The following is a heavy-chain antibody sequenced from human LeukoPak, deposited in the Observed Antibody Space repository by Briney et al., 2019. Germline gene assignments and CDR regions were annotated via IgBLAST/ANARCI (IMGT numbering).Heavy chain of an antibody. CDR1: GFTFSSYW. CDR3: ARSSPLDAFDI. Sequence: GGSLRLSCAASGFTFSSYWMHWVRQAPGKGLVWVSRINSDGSSTSYADSVKGRFTISRDNAKNTLYLRMNSLRAEDTAVYYCARSSPLDAFDIWGQGTMVTVSS. V-gene: IGHV3-74*01. J-gene: IGHJ3*02. CDR2: INSDGSST.